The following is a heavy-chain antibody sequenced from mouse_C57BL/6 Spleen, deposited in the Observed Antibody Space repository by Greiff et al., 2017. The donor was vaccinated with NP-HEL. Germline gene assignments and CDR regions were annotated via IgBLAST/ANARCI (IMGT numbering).Heavy chain of an antibody. D-gene: IGHD1-1*01. Sequence: VQLQQSGAELVRPGASVTLSCKASGYTFTDYEMHWVKQTPVHGLEWIGAIDPETGGTAYNQKFKGKAILTADKSSSTAYMELRSLTSEDSAVYYCTRDDYYGSSYVRFAYWGQGTLVTVSA. J-gene: IGHJ3*01. CDR1: GYTFTDYE. V-gene: IGHV1-15*01. CDR2: IDPETGGT. CDR3: TRDDYYGSSYVRFAY.